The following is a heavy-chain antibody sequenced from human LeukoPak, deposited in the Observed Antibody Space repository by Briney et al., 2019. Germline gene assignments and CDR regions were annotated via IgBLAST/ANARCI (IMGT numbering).Heavy chain of an antibody. CDR3: ARDQCSSTSCYCDI. CDR2: ISSNGGST. CDR1: GFTFSSYA. J-gene: IGHJ3*02. V-gene: IGHV3-64*01. D-gene: IGHD2-2*01. Sequence: GGSLRLSCAASGFTFSSYAMHWVRQAPGKGLEYVSAISSNGGSTYYANSVKGRFTISRDNSKNTLYLQMGSLRAEDMAVYYCARDQCSSTSCYCDIWGQGTMVTVSS.